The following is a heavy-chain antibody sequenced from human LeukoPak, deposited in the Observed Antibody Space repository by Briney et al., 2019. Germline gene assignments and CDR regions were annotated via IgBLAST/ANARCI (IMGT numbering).Heavy chain of an antibody. CDR1: GFTFSPYS. CDR2: ISGSGGST. D-gene: IGHD3-22*01. Sequence: QPGGSLRLSCAASGFTFSPYSMTWVRQAPGKGLEWVSAISGSGGSTYYADSVKGRFTISRDNSKNTLYLQMNSLRAEDTAVYYCAKEYYDSSGSSGGPFDYWGQGVLVTVSS. V-gene: IGHV3-23*01. J-gene: IGHJ4*02. CDR3: AKEYYDSSGSSGGPFDY.